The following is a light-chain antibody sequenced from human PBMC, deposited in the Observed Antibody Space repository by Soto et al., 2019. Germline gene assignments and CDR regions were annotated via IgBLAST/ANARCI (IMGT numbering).Light chain of an antibody. J-gene: IGLJ2*01. CDR2: LNSDGSH. V-gene: IGLV4-69*01. CDR3: QTLGTGIQV. CDR1: SGHSSYA. Sequence: QPVLTQSPSASASLGASVKLTCALSSGHSSYAIAWHQQQPEKGPRYLMKLNSDGSHSKGDGIPDRLSGSSSGAERYLTISSLQSEDEAYYYCQTLGTGIQVFGGGTKVTVL.